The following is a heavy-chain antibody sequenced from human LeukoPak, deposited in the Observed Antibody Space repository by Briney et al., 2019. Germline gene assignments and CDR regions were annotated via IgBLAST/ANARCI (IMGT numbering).Heavy chain of an antibody. CDR3: ARLAVSNIWSVYFEY. CDR1: GYRFTNYL. J-gene: IGHJ4*02. V-gene: IGHV5-51*01. Sequence: GESLKISCEGSGYRFTNYLIGWVRQMPGKGLEWMGFIYPGDSNTTYSPSFQGQVTISADKSNSTAYLQWSSLKASDTAIYYCARLAVSNIWSVYFEYWGQGTLVTVSS. D-gene: IGHD6-13*01. CDR2: IYPGDSNT.